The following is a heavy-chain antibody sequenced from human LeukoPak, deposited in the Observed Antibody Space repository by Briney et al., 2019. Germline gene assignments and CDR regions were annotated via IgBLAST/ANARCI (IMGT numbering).Heavy chain of an antibody. D-gene: IGHD2-2*01. CDR1: GYSFTSYW. V-gene: IGHV5-51*01. CDR3: ARLGCSSTSCYAGYYYYYYMDV. CDR2: IYPGDSDT. Sequence: PGESLQISCKGSGYSFTSYWIGWVRQMPGKGLEWMGIIYPGDSDTRYSPSFQGQVTISADKSISTAYLQWSSLKASDTAMYYCARLGCSSTSCYAGYYYYYYMDVWGKGTTVTISS. J-gene: IGHJ6*03.